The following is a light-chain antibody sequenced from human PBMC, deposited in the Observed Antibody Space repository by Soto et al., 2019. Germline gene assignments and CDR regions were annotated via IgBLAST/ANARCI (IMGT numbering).Light chain of an antibody. Sequence: EIVLTQSPATLSLSPGEGATLSCRASQSVNTYLAWYQQKPGQAPRLLIYDAYNRATGVPARFSGSGSGTDFTLTISTLEPEDVAVYYCQQRTDWPTFGQGTRWIS. CDR2: DAY. J-gene: IGKJ1*01. V-gene: IGKV3-11*01. CDR3: QQRTDWPT. CDR1: QSVNTY.